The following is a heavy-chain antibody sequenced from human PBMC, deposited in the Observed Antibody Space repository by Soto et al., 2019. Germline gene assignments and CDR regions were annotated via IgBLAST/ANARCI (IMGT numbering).Heavy chain of an antibody. D-gene: IGHD1-1*01. Sequence: SCVASGFTFSSYALHWVRQAPGKGLEWVALISNDGMNTFYADSVKGRMTVSRDKAEKTMYLQMNSLTAEDTAVYYCAKGLRFMEHWGQGTVVTVSS. V-gene: IGHV3-30-3*02. CDR3: AKGLRFMEH. CDR2: ISNDGMNT. CDR1: GFTFSSYA. J-gene: IGHJ1*01.